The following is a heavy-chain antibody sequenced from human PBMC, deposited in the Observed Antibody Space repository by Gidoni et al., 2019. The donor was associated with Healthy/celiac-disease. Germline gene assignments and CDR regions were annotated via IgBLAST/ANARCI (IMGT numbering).Heavy chain of an antibody. CDR2: IYHSAST. J-gene: IGHJ4*02. CDR1: VYSISSGYY. V-gene: IGHV4-38-2*02. CDR3: ARDNGDYSFDY. D-gene: IGHD4-17*01. Sequence: QVQLQESGPGLVKPSEILSLTCAVSVYSISSGYYWGWIRQPPGKGLEWIGSIYHSASTYYNPSLKSRVTISVDTSKNQFSLKLSSVTAADTAVYYCARDNGDYSFDYWGQGTLVTVSS.